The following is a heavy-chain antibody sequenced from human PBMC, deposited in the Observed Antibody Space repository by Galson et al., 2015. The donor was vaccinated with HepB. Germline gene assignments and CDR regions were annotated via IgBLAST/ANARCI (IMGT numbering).Heavy chain of an antibody. CDR3: AREWRGKRDDYGDAIDY. CDR1: GFTFSSYG. Sequence: SLRLSCAASGFTFSSYGMHWVRQAPGKGLEWVAVIWYDGSNKYYADSVKGRFTISRDNSKNTLYLQMNSLRAEDTAVYYCAREWRGKRDDYGDAIDYWGQGTLVTVSS. V-gene: IGHV3-33*01. CDR2: IWYDGSNK. J-gene: IGHJ4*02. D-gene: IGHD4-17*01.